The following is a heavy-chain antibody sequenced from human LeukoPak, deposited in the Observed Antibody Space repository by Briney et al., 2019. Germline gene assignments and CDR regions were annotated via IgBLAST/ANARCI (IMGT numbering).Heavy chain of an antibody. J-gene: IGHJ4*02. CDR3: ARSFREGVLTTYYDY. Sequence: GESLKISCKGSGYSFTSYWIGWVRQMPGKGLEWMGIIYPGDSDTRYSPSFQGQVTISADKSISTAYLQWSSLKASDTAMYYCARSFREGVLTTYYDYWGQGTLVTVSS. V-gene: IGHV5-51*01. CDR2: IYPGDSDT. D-gene: IGHD4/OR15-4a*01. CDR1: GYSFTSYW.